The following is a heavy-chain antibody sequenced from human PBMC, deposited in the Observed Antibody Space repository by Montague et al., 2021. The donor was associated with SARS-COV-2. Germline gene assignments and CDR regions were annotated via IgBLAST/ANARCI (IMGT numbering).Heavy chain of an antibody. J-gene: IGHJ6*02. Sequence: SETLSLTCTVSGGSISSSSYYWGWIRQSPGKGLEWIGSIYYSGSTYYNPSLKSRVTMSVDTSKNQFSLKLSSVTAADTAVYYCARLGRQQLVRLSGMDVWGQGTTVTVSS. CDR2: IYYSGST. D-gene: IGHD6-13*01. V-gene: IGHV4-39*07. CDR3: ARLGRQQLVRLSGMDV. CDR1: GGSISSSSYY.